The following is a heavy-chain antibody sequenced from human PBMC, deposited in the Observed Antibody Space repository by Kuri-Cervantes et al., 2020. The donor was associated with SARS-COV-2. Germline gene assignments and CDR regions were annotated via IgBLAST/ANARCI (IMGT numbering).Heavy chain of an antibody. CDR1: GGSFSGYY. J-gene: IGHJ2*01. CDR2: INHSGST. Sequence: SETLSPTCAVYGGSFSGYYWSWIRQPPGKGLEWIGEINHSGSTNYNPSLKSGVTISVDTSKNQFSLKLSSVTAADTAVYYCARSGVAGYFDLWGRGTLVTVSS. V-gene: IGHV4-34*01. D-gene: IGHD6-19*01. CDR3: ARSGVAGYFDL.